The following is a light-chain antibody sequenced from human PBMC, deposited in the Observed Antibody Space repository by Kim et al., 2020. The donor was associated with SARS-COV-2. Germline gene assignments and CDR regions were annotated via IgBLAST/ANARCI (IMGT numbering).Light chain of an antibody. V-gene: IGKV1-5*03. CDR3: QQYYSFPWT. J-gene: IGKJ1*01. Sequence: DIQMTQFPSTLAASMGDRVTLTCRASESVSGSLAWFQQKPGKAPNLLIYGASILESGVPSRFSASASGTEFTLTISSLQPEDYATYYCQQYYSFPWTFGQGTKLEIK. CDR2: GAS. CDR1: ESVSGS.